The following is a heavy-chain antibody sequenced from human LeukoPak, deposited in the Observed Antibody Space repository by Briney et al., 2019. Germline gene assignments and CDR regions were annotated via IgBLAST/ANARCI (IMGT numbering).Heavy chain of an antibody. CDR3: ASLGGMQLVRWYFDY. CDR2: IYYSGST. Sequence: SETLSLTCTVSGGSISSSSYYWGWIRQPPGKGLEWIGSIYYSGSTYYNPSLKSRVTISVDTSKNQFSLKLSSVTAADTAVYYCASLGGMQLVRWYFDYWGQGTLVTVSS. V-gene: IGHV4-39*07. CDR1: GGSISSSSYY. J-gene: IGHJ4*02. D-gene: IGHD6-6*01.